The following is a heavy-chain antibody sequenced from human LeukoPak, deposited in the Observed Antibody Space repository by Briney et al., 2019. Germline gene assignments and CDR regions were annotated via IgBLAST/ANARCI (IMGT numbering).Heavy chain of an antibody. J-gene: IGHJ6*03. V-gene: IGHV1-18*01. CDR3: ARPRTGTTPYYYYYMDV. CDR1: GYTSTSYG. CDR2: ISAYNGNT. D-gene: IGHD1-7*01. Sequence: ASVKVSCKASGYTSTSYGISWVRQAPGQGLEWMGWISAYNGNTNYAQKLQGRVTMTTDTSTSTAYMELRSLRSDDTAVYYCARPRTGTTPYYYYYMDVWGKGTTVTVSS.